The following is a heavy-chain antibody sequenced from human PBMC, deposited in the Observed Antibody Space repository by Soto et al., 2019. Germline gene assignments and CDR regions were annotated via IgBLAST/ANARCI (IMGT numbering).Heavy chain of an antibody. Sequence: EVQLVESGGGLVQPGESLRLSCAASGFTFSSFNMHWVRQAPGKGLEWVSYISASSTTVYYADSVKGRFTISRDNAKNSLYLQMNSLRDEDTAVYYCARIYRRDDNKYADYWGQGTLVTVSS. D-gene: IGHD3-16*02. CDR2: ISASSTTV. CDR1: GFTFSSFN. V-gene: IGHV3-48*02. CDR3: ARIYRRDDNKYADY. J-gene: IGHJ4*02.